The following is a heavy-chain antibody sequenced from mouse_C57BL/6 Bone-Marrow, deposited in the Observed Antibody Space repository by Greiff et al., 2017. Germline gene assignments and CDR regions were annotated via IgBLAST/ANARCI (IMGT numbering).Heavy chain of an antibody. D-gene: IGHD2-3*01. V-gene: IGHV1-7*01. Sequence: VQLQQSGAELAKPGASVKLSCKASGYTFTSYWMHWVKQRPGQGLEWIGYINPSSGYTKYNQKFKDKATLTADKSSSTVYMELSRLTSEDSAVYFCARHGIYDGFYYFDYWGQGTTLTVSS. CDR1: GYTFTSYW. CDR3: ARHGIYDGFYYFDY. J-gene: IGHJ2*01. CDR2: INPSSGYT.